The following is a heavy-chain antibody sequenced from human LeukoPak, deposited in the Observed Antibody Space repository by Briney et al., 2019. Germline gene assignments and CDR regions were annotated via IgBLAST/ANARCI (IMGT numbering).Heavy chain of an antibody. V-gene: IGHV3-64D*09. CDR3: VKGRVVEMVAANYFDY. CDR2: IGSNGGSI. CDR1: GFTFSNYA. J-gene: IGHJ4*02. D-gene: IGHD2-15*01. Sequence: GGSLRLSCSASGFTFSNYAMHWVRQAPGKGLEYVSAIGSNGGSIYYADSVKGRFTISRDNSKNALYLQMSSLRAEDTAVYYCVKGRVVEMVAANYFDYWGQGTLVTVSS.